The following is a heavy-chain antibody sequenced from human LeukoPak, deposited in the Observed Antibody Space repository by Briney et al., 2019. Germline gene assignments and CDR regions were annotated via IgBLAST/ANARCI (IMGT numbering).Heavy chain of an antibody. CDR1: GGSISSGDYY. CDR2: IYYSGST. J-gene: IGHJ3*02. CDR3: ARDSTNFWSGYYRPYGPSAFDI. D-gene: IGHD3-3*01. Sequence: PSETLSLTCTVSGGSISSGDYYWSWIRQPPGKGLEWIGYIYYSGSTNYNPSLKSRVTISVDTSKNQFSLKLSSVTAADAAVYYCARDSTNFWSGYYRPYGPSAFDIWGQGTMVTVSS. V-gene: IGHV4-61*08.